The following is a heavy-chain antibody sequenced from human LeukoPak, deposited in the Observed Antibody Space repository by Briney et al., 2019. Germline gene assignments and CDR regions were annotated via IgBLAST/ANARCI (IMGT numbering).Heavy chain of an antibody. D-gene: IGHD1-26*01. CDR1: GYSISSGYY. Sequence: SETLSPTCTVSGYSISSGYYWGWIRQPPGKGLEWIGSIYHSGSTYYNPSLKSRVTISVDTSKNQFSLKLSSVTAADTAVYYCAKLAPIVGATRFDYWGQGTLVTVSS. J-gene: IGHJ4*02. V-gene: IGHV4-38-2*02. CDR2: IYHSGST. CDR3: AKLAPIVGATRFDY.